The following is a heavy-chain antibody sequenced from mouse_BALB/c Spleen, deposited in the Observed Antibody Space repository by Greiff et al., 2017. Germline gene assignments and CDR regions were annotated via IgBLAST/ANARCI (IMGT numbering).Heavy chain of an antibody. Sequence: EVQVVESGGGLVKPGGSLKLSCAASGFTFSSYAMSWVRQTPEKRLEWVATISSGGSYTYYPDSVKGRFTISRDNAKNTLYLQMSSLRSEDTAMYYCARDNGNYYFDYWGQGTTLTVSS. D-gene: IGHD2-1*01. J-gene: IGHJ2*01. CDR3: ARDNGNYYFDY. CDR1: GFTFSSYA. CDR2: ISSGGSYT. V-gene: IGHV5-9-3*01.